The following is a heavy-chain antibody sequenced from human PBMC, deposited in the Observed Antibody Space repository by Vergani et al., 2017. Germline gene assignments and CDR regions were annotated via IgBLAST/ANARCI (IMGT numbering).Heavy chain of an antibody. CDR2: INHSGST. V-gene: IGHV4-34*01. CDR1: GGSFSGYY. Sequence: QVQLQQWGAGLLKPSETLSLTCAVYGGSFSGYYWSWIRQPPGKGLEWIGEINHSGSTNYNPSLKGRFTISVDTSKNHFSLKLSSVTASDTAVYYCAGGAVAGITTGGLDYWGQGTLVTVSS. D-gene: IGHD6-19*01. J-gene: IGHJ4*02. CDR3: AGGAVAGITTGGLDY.